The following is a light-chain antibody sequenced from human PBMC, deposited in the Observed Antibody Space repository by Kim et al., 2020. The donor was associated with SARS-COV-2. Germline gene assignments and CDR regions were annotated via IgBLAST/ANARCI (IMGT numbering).Light chain of an antibody. J-gene: IGLJ3*02. CDR1: SLRNYY. Sequence: SSELTQDPVVSVALGQTVRITCQGDSLRNYYASWYQQKPGQAPVLVIYGRNNRPSGIPDRFSGSSSGNTASLTITGAQAEDEADYYCEFRDSSGNLGVFGGGTKFTV. CDR2: GRN. CDR3: EFRDSSGNLGV. V-gene: IGLV3-19*01.